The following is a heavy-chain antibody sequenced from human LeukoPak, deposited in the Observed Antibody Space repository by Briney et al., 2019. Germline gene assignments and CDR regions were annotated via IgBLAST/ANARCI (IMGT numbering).Heavy chain of an antibody. V-gene: IGHV3-30*18. D-gene: IGHD1-26*01. CDR1: GFTFSSYG. CDR2: ISYDGSNK. Sequence: LSGGSLRLPCAASGFTFSSYGMHWVRQAPGKGLEWVAVISYDGSNKYYADSVKGRFTISRDNSKNTLYLQMNSLRAEDTAVYYCAKSDSGSYYVLDYWGQGTLVTVSS. J-gene: IGHJ4*02. CDR3: AKSDSGSYYVLDY.